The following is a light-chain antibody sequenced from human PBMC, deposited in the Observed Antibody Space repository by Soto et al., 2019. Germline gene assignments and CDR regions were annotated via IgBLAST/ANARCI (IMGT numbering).Light chain of an antibody. CDR3: SSYTSSSTVT. CDR2: DVS. J-gene: IGLJ2*01. V-gene: IGLV2-14*01. CDR1: SSDIGAYKY. Sequence: QSVLTQPASVSGSPGQSITISCTGTSSDIGAYKYVSWYQQHPGKVPKLIIYDVSNRPPGVSDRFSGSKSGNTASLTISGLQAEDEADYHCSSYTSSSTVTFGGGTKLTVL.